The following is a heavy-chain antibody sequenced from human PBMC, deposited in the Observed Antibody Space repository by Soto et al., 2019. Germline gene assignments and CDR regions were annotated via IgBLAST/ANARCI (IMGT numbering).Heavy chain of an antibody. V-gene: IGHV3-30*18. CDR2: ISHDGNNK. J-gene: IGHJ5*02. CDR1: GLTFNNYG. D-gene: IGHD3-9*01. CDR3: TKTANDILSGYEAPEGGWFDP. Sequence: GGSLRLSCAASGLTFNNYGMHWVRQAPGKGLEWVAVISHDGNNKYYADSVKGRFTISRDNSKNTLYLQMNSLRAEDTAVYYCTKTANDILSGYEAPEGGWFDPWGQGTLVTVSS.